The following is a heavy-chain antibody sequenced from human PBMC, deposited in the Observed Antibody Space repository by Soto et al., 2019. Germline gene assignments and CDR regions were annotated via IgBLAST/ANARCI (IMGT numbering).Heavy chain of an antibody. Sequence: SETLSLTCTVSGGSISSSSYYWGWIRQPPGKGLEWIGSIYYSGSTYYNPSLKSRVTISVDTSKNQFSLKLSSVTAADTAVYYCARLSSSSWTYYYYYGMDVWGQGTTVTVSS. D-gene: IGHD6-13*01. J-gene: IGHJ6*02. CDR2: IYYSGST. CDR3: ARLSSSSWTYYYYYGMDV. V-gene: IGHV4-39*01. CDR1: GGSISSSSYY.